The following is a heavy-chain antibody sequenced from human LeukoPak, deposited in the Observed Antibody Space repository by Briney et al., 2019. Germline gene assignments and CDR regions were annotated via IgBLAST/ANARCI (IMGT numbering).Heavy chain of an antibody. Sequence: PSETLSLTCNVSGVSVSDGRYYWTWIRQHPAKGLEWIGYKYYTGSAKYNPSLKSRLTNSVDTSKNQFSLQLSSVTAADTATYYCATPYCSSISCLDVFNMWGQGTRVTVSS. D-gene: IGHD2-2*01. CDR3: ATPYCSSISCLDVFNM. V-gene: IGHV4-31*03. CDR2: KYYTGSA. J-gene: IGHJ3*02. CDR1: GVSVSDGRYY.